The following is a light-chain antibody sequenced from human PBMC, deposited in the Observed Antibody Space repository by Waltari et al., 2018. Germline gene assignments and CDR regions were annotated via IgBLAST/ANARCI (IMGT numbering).Light chain of an antibody. V-gene: IGLV2-8*01. J-gene: IGLJ1*01. CDR1: FSDIGSTNF. Sequence: QSALTQPPSASGSPGQSVTISCTGTFSDIGSTNFVSWYQQRPGKAPKLIIYEVNKVPSGVPDRFSVSKSGTTTSLAVSGLQAEDEADYYCSSDAGSDYPYVFGTGTKVTVL. CDR2: EVN. CDR3: SSDAGSDYPYV.